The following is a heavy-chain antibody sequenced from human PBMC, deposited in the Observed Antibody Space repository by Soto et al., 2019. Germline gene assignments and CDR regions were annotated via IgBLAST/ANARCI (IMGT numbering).Heavy chain of an antibody. V-gene: IGHV1-58*01. D-gene: IGHD2-15*01. J-gene: IGHJ3*01. CDR3: AAESDVGDAFDL. CDR1: GITFDSTA. Sequence: QMQLVQSEPELKKPGTSMRVSCKASGITFDSTAVQWVRQARGQRLEWIGWIVVGTGDTDYAQSFRQRVTITRDLATSTAYMELSGLRSDDTAVYICAAESDVGDAFDLWGQGTLVTVSS. CDR2: IVVGTGDT.